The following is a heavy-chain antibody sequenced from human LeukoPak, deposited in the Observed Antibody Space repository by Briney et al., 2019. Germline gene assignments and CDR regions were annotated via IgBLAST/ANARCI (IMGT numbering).Heavy chain of an antibody. Sequence: PSETLSLTCAVYGGSFSGYYWSWIRQPPGKGLEWIGEINHSGSTNYNPSLKSRVTISVDTSKNQFSLKLSSVTAADTAVYYCAREGFGYCSGGSCTRSYFDYWGQGTLVTVSS. CDR2: INHSGST. V-gene: IGHV4-34*01. CDR3: AREGFGYCSGGSCTRSYFDY. D-gene: IGHD2-15*01. CDR1: GGSFSGYY. J-gene: IGHJ4*02.